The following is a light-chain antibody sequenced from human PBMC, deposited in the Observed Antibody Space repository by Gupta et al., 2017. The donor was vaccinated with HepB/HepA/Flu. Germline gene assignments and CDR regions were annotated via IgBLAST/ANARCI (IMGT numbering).Light chain of an antibody. V-gene: IGLV2-11*01. CDR2: DVS. CDR3: ASDAGGVV. CDR1: SSDVGGYNY. J-gene: IGLJ2*01. Sequence: QSALTQPRAVSGSPGQSVTISCTGTSSDVGGYNYVSWYQQHPGKHPKLMIYDVSKRPSGVPVCFSGSKSGNTASLTLSGREAEDEDDYYCASDAGGVVFGGGTKLTVL.